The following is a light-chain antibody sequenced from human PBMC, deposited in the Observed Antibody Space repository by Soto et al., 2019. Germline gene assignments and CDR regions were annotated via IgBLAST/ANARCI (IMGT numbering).Light chain of an antibody. CDR1: QSVSSY. CDR2: DAS. J-gene: IGKJ1*01. V-gene: IGKV3-11*01. CDR3: QQRSNWLWT. Sequence: SPATLSLSPGERATLSCRASQSVSSYLAWYQQKPGQAPRLLIYDASNRATGIPARFSGSGSGTDLTLTISSLEPEDFAVYYCQQRSNWLWTFGQGTKVDIK.